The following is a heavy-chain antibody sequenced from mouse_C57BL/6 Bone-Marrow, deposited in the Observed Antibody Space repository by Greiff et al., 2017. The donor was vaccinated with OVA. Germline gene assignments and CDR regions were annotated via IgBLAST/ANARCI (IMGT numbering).Heavy chain of an antibody. D-gene: IGHD3-2*02. CDR1: GYTFTSYA. CDR2: LYPRDGST. J-gene: IGHJ3*01. Sequence: VQLQESGPELVKPGASVKLSCKASGYTFTSYAINWVKQTPGQGLAWIGWLYPRDGSTKYNEKFKGKAILTVDTSSSTAYMELHCRTSEDSAVYFCASGLRLFAYWGQGTLVTVSA. CDR3: ASGLRLFAY. V-gene: IGHV1-85*01.